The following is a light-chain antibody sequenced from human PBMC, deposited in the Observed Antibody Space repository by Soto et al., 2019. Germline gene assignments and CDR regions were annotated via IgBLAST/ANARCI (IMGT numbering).Light chain of an antibody. CDR1: QVITYD. CDR3: LHHNGYPPV. Sequence: DIQMTQSPSSLSASVGDRVIITCRASQVITYDCAWYQQKAGRAPKRLMYLESRVASGVPSSFSGSCSGIEFTLTITRLQPEDLATYYCLHHNGYPPVFVQGTKLEIK. CDR2: LES. V-gene: IGKV1-17*01. J-gene: IGKJ2*01.